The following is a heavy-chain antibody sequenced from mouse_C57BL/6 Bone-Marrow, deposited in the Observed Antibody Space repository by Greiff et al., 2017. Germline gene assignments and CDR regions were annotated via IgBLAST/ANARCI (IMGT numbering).Heavy chain of an antibody. CDR2: IFPGSGST. J-gene: IGHJ4*01. Sequence: QVQLQQSGPELVRPGASVKISCKAPGYTFTSHWMQWVRQRPGQGLEWIGEIFPGSGSTYYNEKFKGKATLTVDTSSSTAYMQLRSLTSEDSAVYFCARGTTVGYAMDYWGQGTSVTVSS. D-gene: IGHD1-1*01. CDR1: GYTFTSHW. V-gene: IGHV1-56*01. CDR3: ARGTTVGYAMDY.